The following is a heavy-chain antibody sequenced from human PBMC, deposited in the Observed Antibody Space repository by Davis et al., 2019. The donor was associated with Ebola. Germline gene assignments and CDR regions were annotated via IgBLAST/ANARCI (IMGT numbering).Heavy chain of an antibody. Sequence: ASVKVSCKASGYTFTSYYMHWVRQAPGQGLEWMGIINPSGGSTTYAQKFQGRVTMTRDTSTRTVYMELSSLRSEDTAVYYCARDRGIVVVPAAQGYYNYGMDVWGQGTTVTVSS. D-gene: IGHD2-2*01. J-gene: IGHJ6*02. CDR1: GYTFTSYY. CDR3: ARDRGIVVVPAAQGYYNYGMDV. V-gene: IGHV1-46*01. CDR2: INPSGGST.